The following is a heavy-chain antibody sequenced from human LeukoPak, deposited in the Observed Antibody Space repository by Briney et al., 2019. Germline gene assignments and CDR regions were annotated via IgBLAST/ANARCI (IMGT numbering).Heavy chain of an antibody. CDR3: ARVGNDSSGSPFDY. D-gene: IGHD3-22*01. CDR1: GGSISSYY. V-gene: IGHV4-59*01. CDR2: IYYSGST. Sequence: SETLSLTCTVSGGSISSYYWSWIRQPPGKGLEWIAYIYYSGSTNYNPSLKSRVTISVDTSKNQFSLKLSSVTAADTAVYYCARVGNDSSGSPFDYWGQGTLVTVSS. J-gene: IGHJ4*02.